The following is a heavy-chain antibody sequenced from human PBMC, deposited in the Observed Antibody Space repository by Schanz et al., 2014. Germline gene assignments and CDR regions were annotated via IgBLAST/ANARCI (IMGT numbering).Heavy chain of an antibody. Sequence: EVQLLESGGGLVQPGGSLRLSCLASGFAFENYALTWVRQVPGKGLEWVSFIYIGGNTYYADSVKGRFTISRDNSKTTVYLQMNSLRAEDTAVYYCAKDAENTAMITDYFDYWGQGTLVSVSS. CDR1: GFAFENYA. J-gene: IGHJ4*02. CDR2: FIYIGGNT. D-gene: IGHD5-18*01. V-gene: IGHV3-23*01. CDR3: AKDAENTAMITDYFDY.